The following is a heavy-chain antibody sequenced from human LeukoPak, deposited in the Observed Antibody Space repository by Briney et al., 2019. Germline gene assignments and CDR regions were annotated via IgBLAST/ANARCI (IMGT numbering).Heavy chain of an antibody. V-gene: IGHV1-8*01. J-gene: IGHJ4*02. CDR3: ASGPYGDPSPYY. D-gene: IGHD4-17*01. CDR2: MNPNSGNT. Sequence: ASVKVSCTASGYTFTSYDINWVRQATGQGLEWMGWMNPNSGNTGYAQKFQGRVTMTRNTSISTAYMELSSLRSEDTAVYYCASGPYGDPSPYYWGQGTLVTVSS. CDR1: GYTFTSYD.